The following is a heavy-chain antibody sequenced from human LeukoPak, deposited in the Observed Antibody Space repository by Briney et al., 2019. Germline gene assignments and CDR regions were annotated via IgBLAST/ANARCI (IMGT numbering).Heavy chain of an antibody. Sequence: GASVTVSCTASGYTFTSYGISWVRQAPGQGLEWMGWISAYNGNTNCAQKLQGRVTMTTDTSTSTAYMELRSLRSDDTAVYYCARDRVLRYFDWLLATDERWAFDIWGQGTMVTVSS. CDR3: ARDRVLRYFDWLLATDERWAFDI. CDR2: ISAYNGNT. D-gene: IGHD3-9*01. V-gene: IGHV1-18*01. CDR1: GYTFTSYG. J-gene: IGHJ3*02.